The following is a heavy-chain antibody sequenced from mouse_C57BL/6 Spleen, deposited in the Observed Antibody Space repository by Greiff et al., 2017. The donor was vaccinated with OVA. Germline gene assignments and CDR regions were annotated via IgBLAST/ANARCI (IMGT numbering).Heavy chain of an antibody. J-gene: IGHJ2*01. CDR1: GYTFTSYW. CDR2: IDPSDSET. V-gene: IGHV1-52*01. D-gene: IGHD1-1*01. CDR3: ARALYYGSSSYYFDY. Sequence: QVQLQQPGAELVRPGSSVKLSCKASGYTFTSYWMHWVKQRPIQGLEWIGNIDPSDSETHYNQKFKDKATLTVDKSSSTAYMQLSSLTSEDSAVYYCARALYYGSSSYYFDYWGQGTTLTVSS.